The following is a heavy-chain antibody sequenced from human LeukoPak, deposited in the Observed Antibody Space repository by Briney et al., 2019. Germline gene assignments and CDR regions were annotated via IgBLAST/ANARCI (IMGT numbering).Heavy chain of an antibody. J-gene: IGHJ6*03. CDR2: INHSGST. Sequence: PSETLSLTCAVYGGSFSGYYWSWIRQPPGKGLEWIGEINHSGSTNYNPSLKSRVTISVDTSKNQFSLKLSSVTAADTAVYYCARLFIGIAAAGTPYYYYYMDVWGKGTTVTVSS. CDR3: ARLFIGIAAAGTPYYYYYMDV. D-gene: IGHD6-13*01. CDR1: GGSFSGYY. V-gene: IGHV4-34*01.